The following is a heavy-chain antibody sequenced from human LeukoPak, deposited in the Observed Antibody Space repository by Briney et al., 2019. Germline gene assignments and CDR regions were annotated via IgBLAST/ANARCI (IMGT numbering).Heavy chain of an antibody. CDR3: AKAGLGAIAY. D-gene: IGHD1-26*01. CDR1: GFTFSSYA. Sequence: GGSLRLSCAASGFTFSSYAMSWVRQAPGKGLEWVSAISGNGGSTYYADPVKGRFTISRDNSKNTLYLQMNSLRAEDTAVYYCAKAGLGAIAYWGQGTLVTVSS. V-gene: IGHV3-23*01. J-gene: IGHJ4*02. CDR2: ISGNGGST.